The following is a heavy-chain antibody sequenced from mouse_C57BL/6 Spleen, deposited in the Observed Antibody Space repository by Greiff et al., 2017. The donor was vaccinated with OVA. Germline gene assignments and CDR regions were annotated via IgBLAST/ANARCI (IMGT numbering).Heavy chain of an antibody. CDR2: INPYNGGT. Sequence: EVQLQQSGPVLVKPGASVKMSCKASGYTFTDYYMNWVKQSHGKSLEWIGVINPYNGGTSYNQKFKGKATLTVDKSSSTAYMELNSLTSEDSAVYYCARGRSSFSYWYFDVWGTGTTVTVSS. CDR1: GYTFTDYY. J-gene: IGHJ1*03. V-gene: IGHV1-19*01. CDR3: ARGRSSFSYWYFDV. D-gene: IGHD1-1*01.